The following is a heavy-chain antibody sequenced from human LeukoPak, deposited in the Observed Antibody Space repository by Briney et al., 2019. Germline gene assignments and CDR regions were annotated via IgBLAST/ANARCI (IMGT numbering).Heavy chain of an antibody. Sequence: GGSLRLSCAASGFTFSSYSMNWVRQAPGKGLEWVSVIYSGGSTYYADSVKGRFTISRDNSKNTLYLQMNSLRAEDTAVYYCASTTLDRTYYYYYMDVWGKGTTVTVSS. CDR3: ASTTLDRTYYYYYMDV. D-gene: IGHD3/OR15-3a*01. V-gene: IGHV3-66*02. CDR2: IYSGGST. J-gene: IGHJ6*03. CDR1: GFTFSSYS.